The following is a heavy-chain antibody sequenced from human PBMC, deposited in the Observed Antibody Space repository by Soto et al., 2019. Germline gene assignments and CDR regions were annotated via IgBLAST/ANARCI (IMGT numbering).Heavy chain of an antibody. CDR1: GFSFSTNT. J-gene: IGHJ3*01. Sequence: EVQLVESGGGLVQPGGSLRLSCAASGFSFSTNTMDWVRQAPGKGLEWISYISSSSTTIYYADSVKGRFTISRDNANNSLYLQMNSRRAEDTAVYYCAHYGGRGFWGQGTMVTVSS. CDR3: AHYGGRGF. CDR2: ISSSSTTI. V-gene: IGHV3-48*01. D-gene: IGHD4-17*01.